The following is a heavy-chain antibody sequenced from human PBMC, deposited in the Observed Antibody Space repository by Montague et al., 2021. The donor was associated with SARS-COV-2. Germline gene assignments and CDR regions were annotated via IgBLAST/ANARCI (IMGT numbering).Heavy chain of an antibody. Sequence: SETLSLTCTVSGGSVHRSYWSWIRQHPGKGLEWIGYIYYRGSTNYNPSLETRVTISVDPSKNQFSLKLSSVTAADTAVYYCAREDRWNWFDPWGQGTLVIVSS. CDR1: GGSVHRSY. CDR2: IYYRGST. D-gene: IGHD5-24*01. V-gene: IGHV4-59*02. J-gene: IGHJ5*02. CDR3: AREDRWNWFDP.